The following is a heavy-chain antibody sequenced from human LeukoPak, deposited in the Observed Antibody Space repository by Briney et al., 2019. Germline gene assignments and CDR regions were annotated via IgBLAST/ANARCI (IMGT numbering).Heavy chain of an antibody. CDR3: AGLDAPYLYYFDY. Sequence: PGGSLRLSCAASGFTFSSYAMSWVRQAPGKGLEWVSAISGSGGSTYYADSVKGRFTISRDNSKNTLYLQMNSLRAEDTAVYYCAGLDAPYLYYFDYWGQGTLVTVSS. V-gene: IGHV3-23*01. D-gene: IGHD3-9*01. J-gene: IGHJ4*02. CDR2: ISGSGGST. CDR1: GFTFSSYA.